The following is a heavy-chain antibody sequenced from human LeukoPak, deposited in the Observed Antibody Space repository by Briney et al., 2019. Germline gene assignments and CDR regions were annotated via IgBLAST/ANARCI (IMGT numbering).Heavy chain of an antibody. Sequence: PGGSLRLSCAASGFTFDDYAMHWVRQAPGKGLEWVSGISWNSGSIGYADSVKGRFTISRDNAKNSLYLQMNSLRAEDTALYYCARHGSGYYDSSGYPFDYWGQGTLVTVSS. CDR2: ISWNSGSI. J-gene: IGHJ4*02. D-gene: IGHD3-22*01. CDR3: ARHGSGYYDSSGYPFDY. CDR1: GFTFDDYA. V-gene: IGHV3-9*01.